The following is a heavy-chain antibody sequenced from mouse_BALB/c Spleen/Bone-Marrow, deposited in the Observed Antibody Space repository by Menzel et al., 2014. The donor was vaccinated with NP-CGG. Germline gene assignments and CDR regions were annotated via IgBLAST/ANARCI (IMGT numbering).Heavy chain of an antibody. CDR3: ARYRLGTYFDY. V-gene: IGHV14-3*02. D-gene: IGHD2-14*01. CDR2: IDPANGNT. J-gene: IGHJ2*01. Sequence: VLLQQSGAELVKPGASVKLSCTASGFNIKDTYMHWVKRRPEQGLEWIGRIDPANGNTKYDPNFHGKATITADTSSNSTYLQLRSLTSEDTAVYYCARYRLGTYFDYWGQGTTLTVSS. CDR1: GFNIKDTY.